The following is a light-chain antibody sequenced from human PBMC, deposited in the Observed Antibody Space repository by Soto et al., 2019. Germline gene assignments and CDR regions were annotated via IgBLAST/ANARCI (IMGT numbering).Light chain of an antibody. V-gene: IGKV3-11*01. J-gene: IGKJ4*01. CDR1: QNVGGS. Sequence: IELTQSPGTLCLSPGESATLYCRASQNVGGSVAWYQQKPGQAPRLLIYDASKRATGIPARFSGSGSGADFTLTISSLEPEDWAVYYGQQRSSWPLTLGGGTKVDIK. CDR3: QQRSSWPLT. CDR2: DAS.